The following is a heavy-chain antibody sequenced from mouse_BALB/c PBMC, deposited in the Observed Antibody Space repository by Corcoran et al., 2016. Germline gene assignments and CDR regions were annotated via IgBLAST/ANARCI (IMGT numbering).Heavy chain of an antibody. J-gene: IGHJ2*01. Sequence: DVQLQESGPGLVKPSQSLSLTCSVTGYSITSGYYWNWIRQFPGNKLEWMGYISYDGSNNYNPSLKNRISITRDTSKNQFFLKLNSVTTEDTATYYCARGFLFDYWGQGTTLTVSS. CDR2: ISYDGSN. V-gene: IGHV3-6*02. CDR1: GYSITSGYY. CDR3: ARGFLFDY.